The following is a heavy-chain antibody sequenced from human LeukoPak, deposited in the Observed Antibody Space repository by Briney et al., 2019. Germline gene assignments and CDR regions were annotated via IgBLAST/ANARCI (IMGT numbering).Heavy chain of an antibody. J-gene: IGHJ4*02. CDR3: ASYSGSYFFDY. Sequence: SETLSLPCSVCGGSISSYYWSWIRHPPGKGQEWIGYIYYSGSTNYNPSLKSRVTISVDSSKNHFSLKSSSVTAADAAVYYGASYSGSYFFDYWGQGTLVTVSS. CDR1: GGSISSYY. D-gene: IGHD1-26*01. V-gene: IGHV4-59*01. CDR2: IYYSGST.